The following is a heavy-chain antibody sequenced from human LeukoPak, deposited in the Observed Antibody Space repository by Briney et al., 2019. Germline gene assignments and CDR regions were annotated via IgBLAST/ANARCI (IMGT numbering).Heavy chain of an antibody. D-gene: IGHD6-19*01. V-gene: IGHV1-18*01. CDR1: GYTFTSYG. J-gene: IGHJ4*02. CDR3: ARDRSIAVAGTRDY. CDR2: INAGNGNT. Sequence: GASVKVSCKASGYTFTSYGISWVRQAPGQRLEWMGWINAGNGNTKYSQKLQGRVTMTTDTSTSTAYMELRSLRSDDTAVYYCARDRSIAVAGTRDYWGQGTLVTVSS.